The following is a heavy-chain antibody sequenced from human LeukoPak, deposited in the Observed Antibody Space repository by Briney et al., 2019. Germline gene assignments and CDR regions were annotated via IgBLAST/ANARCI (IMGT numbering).Heavy chain of an antibody. V-gene: IGHV1-69*05. J-gene: IGHJ5*02. CDR3: ARTRMDSSGWYWFDP. CDR1: GGTFSSYA. CDR2: IIPIFGTA. Sequence: SVKVSCKGSGGTFSSYAISWVRQAPGQGLEWVGGIIPIFGTANYAQKFQGRVTITTDESTSTAYMELSSLRSEDTAVYYCARTRMDSSGWYWFDPWGQGTLVTVSS. D-gene: IGHD6-19*01.